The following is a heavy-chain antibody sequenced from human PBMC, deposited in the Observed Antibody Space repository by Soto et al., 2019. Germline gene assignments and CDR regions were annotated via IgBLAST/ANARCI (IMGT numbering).Heavy chain of an antibody. J-gene: IGHJ3*02. Sequence: QVQLVQSGAEVKKPGTSVRVSCKASGYSFVAYYVHWVRQAPGQGLEWMGWINPNSGGSDSAQKFQGRVTMTNDRSTDTVYMELSGLKADDTAVYYCARDRMKLIAAGDALDIWGQGTAVTVSS. CDR1: GYSFVAYY. D-gene: IGHD6-25*01. V-gene: IGHV1-2*02. CDR3: ARDRMKLIAAGDALDI. CDR2: INPNSGGS.